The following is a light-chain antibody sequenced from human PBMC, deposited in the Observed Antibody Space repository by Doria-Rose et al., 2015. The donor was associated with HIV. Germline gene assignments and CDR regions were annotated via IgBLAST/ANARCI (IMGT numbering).Light chain of an antibody. CDR2: DGS. J-gene: IGKJ1*01. Sequence: TQSPGTLSLSPGERATLSCRASQSFSRTYLAWYQQKPGQAPSLLIYDGSTRATGIPDRFSDSGSGTDFTLTINRLEPEDFALYYCHQYGTSWTFGQGTKVEI. CDR3: HQYGTSWT. V-gene: IGKV3-20*01. CDR1: QSFSRTY.